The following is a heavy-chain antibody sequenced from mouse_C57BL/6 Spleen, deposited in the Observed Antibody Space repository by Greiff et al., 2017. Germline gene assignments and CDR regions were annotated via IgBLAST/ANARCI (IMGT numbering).Heavy chain of an antibody. CDR1: GYTFTSYW. J-gene: IGHJ1*03. D-gene: IGHD2-3*01. CDR2: IDPNSGGT. CDR3: ARWLLRYFDV. Sequence: VQLQQPGAELVKPGASVTLSCKASGYTFTSYWMHWVKQRPGRGLEWIGRIDPNSGGTKYNEKFKSKATLTVDKPSSTAYMQLSSLTSEASAVYYCARWLLRYFDVWGTGTTVTVSS. V-gene: IGHV1-72*01.